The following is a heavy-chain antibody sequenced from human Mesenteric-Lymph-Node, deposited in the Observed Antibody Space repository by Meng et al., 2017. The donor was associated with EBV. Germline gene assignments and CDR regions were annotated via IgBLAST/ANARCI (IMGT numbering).Heavy chain of an antibody. D-gene: IGHD3-3*01. V-gene: IGHV1-3*01. CDR2: INAGDGNT. CDR3: ARSNILRFFEWWVGFDN. J-gene: IGHJ4*02. Sequence: QVQLVQSGAEVKKPGASVKISCXASGYDFSRYVMNWMRQAPGQRPEWMGWINAGDGNTKYSQKFQGRVTVSRDTSASTVYMELSSLRPEDTALYYCARSNILRFFEWWVGFDNWGQGTLVTVSS. CDR1: GYDFSRYV.